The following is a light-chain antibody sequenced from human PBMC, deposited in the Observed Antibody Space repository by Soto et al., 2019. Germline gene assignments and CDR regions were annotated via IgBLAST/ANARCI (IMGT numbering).Light chain of an antibody. Sequence: QSVLTQPPSVSGAPGQTVTISCSGSSSNIGVGYDVHWYQQLPGKVPKLVIYDTFNRPSGVPDRFSGSKSGTSASLAITGLQAEDEVDYYCQAYDNSLGVSVLFGGGTQLTVL. CDR3: QAYDNSLGVSVL. V-gene: IGLV1-40*01. J-gene: IGLJ7*01. CDR2: DTF. CDR1: SSNIGVGYD.